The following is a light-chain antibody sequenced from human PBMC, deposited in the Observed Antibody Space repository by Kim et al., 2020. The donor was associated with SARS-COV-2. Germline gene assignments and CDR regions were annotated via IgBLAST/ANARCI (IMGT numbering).Light chain of an antibody. CDR3: SSYTSRSSVV. J-gene: IGLJ2*01. CDR1: SSDVGGYNY. Sequence: QSALTQPASVSGSPGQSITISCTGTSSDVGGYNYVSWYQQHPGKAPKLMIYDVSKRPSGVSNRFSGSKSGNTASLTISGLQAEDEADYYCSSYTSRSSVVVGGGTQLTVL. CDR2: DVS. V-gene: IGLV2-14*01.